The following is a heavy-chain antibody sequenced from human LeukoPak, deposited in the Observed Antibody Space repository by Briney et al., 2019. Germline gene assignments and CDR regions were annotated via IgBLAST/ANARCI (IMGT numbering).Heavy chain of an antibody. Sequence: SGPTLVNPTQTLALTCTFSGFSLNTYGVGVGWIRQPPGRAPEWLASIFWDDDKRYSPSLKSRLTITKGTSRNQVVLTMTNMDPVDTATYYCAHRQIFGVNSVVGWFDPWGQGTLVTVSS. CDR1: GFSLNTYGVG. D-gene: IGHD3-3*01. J-gene: IGHJ5*02. CDR2: IFWDDDK. CDR3: AHRQIFGVNSVVGWFDP. V-gene: IGHV2-5*02.